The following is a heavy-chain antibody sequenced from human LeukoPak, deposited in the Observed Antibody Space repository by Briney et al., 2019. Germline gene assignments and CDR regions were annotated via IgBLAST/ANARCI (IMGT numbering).Heavy chain of an antibody. CDR1: GFTFSSYW. V-gene: IGHV3-7*03. Sequence: GGSLRLTCVVSGFTFSSYWMSWVRQAPGQGLEWVANMKQDGSEKYYVDSVKGRFTISRDNAKNSLYLQMNSLRAEDTAVYYCARAPYYSHVEFYFDYWGQGTLVTVSS. CDR2: MKQDGSEK. J-gene: IGHJ4*02. CDR3: ARAPYYSHVEFYFDY. D-gene: IGHD3-22*01.